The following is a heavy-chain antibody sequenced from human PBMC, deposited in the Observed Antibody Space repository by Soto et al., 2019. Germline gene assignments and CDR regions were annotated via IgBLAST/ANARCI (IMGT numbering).Heavy chain of an antibody. CDR3: TRGLGSLDPFDF. CDR2: VKGNGGST. CDR1: GFIFNNYV. V-gene: IGHV3-23*01. Sequence: GGSLRLSCAASGFIFNNYVMTWVRQAPGKGLEGVSGVKGNGGSTHYADSVKGRFTISRDDSKNALYLQMNSLRADDTAVYHCTRGLGSLDPFDFSGPGTIVTVSS. J-gene: IGHJ3*01. D-gene: IGHD3-16*01.